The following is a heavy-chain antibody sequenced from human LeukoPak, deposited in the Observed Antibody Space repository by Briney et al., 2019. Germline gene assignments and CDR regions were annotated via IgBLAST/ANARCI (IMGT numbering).Heavy chain of an antibody. D-gene: IGHD2-21*02. J-gene: IGHJ3*02. V-gene: IGHV4-39*07. CDR2: IYYSGST. CDR1: GGSISSSSYY. CDR3: ARGHGPGGDGAFDI. Sequence: SETLPLTCTVSGGSISSSSYYWGWIRQPPGKGLEWIGSIYYSGSTYYNPSLKSRVTISVDTSKNQFSLKLSSVTAADTAVYYCARGHGPGGDGAFDIWGQGTMVTVSS.